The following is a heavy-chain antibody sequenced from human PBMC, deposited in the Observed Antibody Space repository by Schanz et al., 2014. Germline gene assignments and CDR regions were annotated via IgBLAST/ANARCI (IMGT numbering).Heavy chain of an antibody. CDR1: GGSISSSTYY. J-gene: IGHJ5*02. D-gene: IGHD3-10*01. CDR3: ARLMVPGWFDP. Sequence: QLQLQESGPGLVIPSETLSLTCTVSGGSISSSTYYWGWIRQPPGKGPEWIGTIDDTGSTYYTPSRRGRLTRSVDTPKRHPPGQLTSVTAADTAVYYCARLMVPGWFDPWGQGQLVTVSS. CDR2: IDDTGST. V-gene: IGHV4-39*02.